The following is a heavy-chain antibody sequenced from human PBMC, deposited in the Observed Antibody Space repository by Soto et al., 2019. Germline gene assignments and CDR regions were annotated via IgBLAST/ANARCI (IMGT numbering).Heavy chain of an antibody. V-gene: IGHV3-30-3*01. CDR2: LSNNGINT. Sequence: QVELVESGGGVVQPGRSLRLSCAASGFTFSTYTMYWVRQAPGKGLEWVAGLSNNGINTDYADSVKGRFTISRDNSMHTLHLQMKSLRAEDTAVYFCAREWGLSVAAPGYWGQGTLVTVSS. CDR1: GFTFSTYT. CDR3: AREWGLSVAAPGY. D-gene: IGHD6-19*01. J-gene: IGHJ4*02.